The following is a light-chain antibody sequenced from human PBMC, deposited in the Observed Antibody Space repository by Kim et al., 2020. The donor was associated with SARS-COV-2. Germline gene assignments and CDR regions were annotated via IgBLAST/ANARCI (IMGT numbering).Light chain of an antibody. CDR1: QSISYW. V-gene: IGKV1-5*03. CDR3: QQYNSYAYT. CDR2: KAS. Sequence: SESVGDRVTITCRASQSISYWLAWYQQKPGKAPKLLIYKASSLESGVPSRFSGSGTGTEFTLTISSLQPDDFATYYCQQYNSYAYTFGQGTKLEI. J-gene: IGKJ2*01.